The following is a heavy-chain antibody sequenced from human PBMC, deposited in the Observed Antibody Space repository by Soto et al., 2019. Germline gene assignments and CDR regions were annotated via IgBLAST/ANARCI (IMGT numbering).Heavy chain of an antibody. Sequence: SVKVSCKASGGTFSSYTISWVRQAPGQGLEWMGRIIPILGIASYAQKFQGRVTITADKSTSTAYMELSSLRSEDTAVYYCARGLHYDSISLDDYWGQGTLVTVS. CDR2: IIPILGIA. D-gene: IGHD3-22*01. V-gene: IGHV1-69*02. J-gene: IGHJ4*02. CDR3: ARGLHYDSISLDDY. CDR1: GGTFSSYT.